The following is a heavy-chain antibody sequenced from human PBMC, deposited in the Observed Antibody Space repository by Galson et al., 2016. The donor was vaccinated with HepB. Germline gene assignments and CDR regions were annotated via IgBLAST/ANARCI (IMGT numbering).Heavy chain of an antibody. CDR2: VTINSNYI. D-gene: IGHD1-7*01. CDR3: ARAGGAAICNYGFDA. Sequence: SLRLSCAASGFTFSSYTMNWVRQAPGKGLEWVASVTINSNYIYYTDSVKGRFTVSRDDSKNSLDLQMNSLRVDDTAVYYCARAGGAAICNYGFDAWGQGTLVTVSS. CDR1: GFTFSSYT. J-gene: IGHJ5*02. V-gene: IGHV3-21*01.